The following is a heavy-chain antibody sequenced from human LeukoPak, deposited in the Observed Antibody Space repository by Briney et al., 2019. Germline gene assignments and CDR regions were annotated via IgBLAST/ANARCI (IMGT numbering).Heavy chain of an antibody. CDR1: GFTFSSYA. CDR3: ARHLTYFDY. J-gene: IGHJ4*02. CDR2: ISGSGGST. V-gene: IGHV3-23*01. Sequence: GGSLRLSCAASGFTFSSYAMSWVRQAPGKGLEWVSAISGSGGSTYYADSVKGRFTISRDNAKNSLYLQMNSLRAEDTAIYYCARHLTYFDYWGQGTLVTVSS.